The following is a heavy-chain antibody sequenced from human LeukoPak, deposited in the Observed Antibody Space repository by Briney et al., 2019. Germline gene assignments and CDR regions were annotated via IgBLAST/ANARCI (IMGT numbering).Heavy chain of an antibody. CDR3: ARDYMAGATFQIQGPVDY. D-gene: IGHD1-26*01. Sequence: GGSLRLSCAASGFTFSSYAMSWVRQAPGKGLEWVATISGSGDTTYYADSVKGRFTISRDNSKNTLYLQMNSLRAEDTALYYCARDYMAGATFQIQGPVDYWGQGTLVTVSS. V-gene: IGHV3-23*01. CDR2: ISGSGDTT. CDR1: GFTFSSYA. J-gene: IGHJ4*02.